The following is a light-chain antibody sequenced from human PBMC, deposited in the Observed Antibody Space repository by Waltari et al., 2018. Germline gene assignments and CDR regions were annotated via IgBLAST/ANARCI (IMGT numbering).Light chain of an antibody. CDR1: SSDVGGYAY. CDR3: SSYAGSNLWV. J-gene: IGLJ3*02. Sequence: QSALTQPPSPSGSPGQSVTIPCTGTSSDVGGYAYVSWYQQHPDTAPKLMIYEVTKRPSVVPDRFSGSKSGNTASLTVSGLQAEDEADYYCSSYAGSNLWVFGGGTKLTVL. V-gene: IGLV2-8*01. CDR2: EVT.